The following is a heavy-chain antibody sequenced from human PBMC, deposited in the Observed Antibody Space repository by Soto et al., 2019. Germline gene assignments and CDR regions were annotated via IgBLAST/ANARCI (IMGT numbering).Heavy chain of an antibody. CDR1: GYTFTGYY. V-gene: IGHV1-18*04. D-gene: IGHD3-10*01. Sequence: ASVKVSCKASGYTFTGYYMHWVRQAPGQGLEWMGWISAYNGNTNYAQKLQGRVTMTTDTSTSTAYMELRSLRSDDTAVYYCARDPEPVYYGSGSPNWFDPWGQGTLVTVSS. CDR2: ISAYNGNT. CDR3: ARDPEPVYYGSGSPNWFDP. J-gene: IGHJ5*02.